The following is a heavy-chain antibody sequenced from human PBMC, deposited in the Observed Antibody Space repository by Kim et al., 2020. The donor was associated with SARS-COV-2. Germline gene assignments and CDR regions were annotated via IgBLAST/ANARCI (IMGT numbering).Heavy chain of an antibody. V-gene: IGHV3-30*04. CDR2: ISYDGSNK. J-gene: IGHJ6*02. D-gene: IGHD3-22*01. CDR1: VFTFSSYA. Sequence: GGSLRLSCAASVFTFSSYAMHWVRQAPGKGLEWVAVISYDGSNKYYADSVKGRFTISRDNSKNTLYLQMNSLRAEDTAVYYCARDPGYYDSSGSTSYYGMDVWGQGTTVTVSS. CDR3: ARDPGYYDSSGSTSYYGMDV.